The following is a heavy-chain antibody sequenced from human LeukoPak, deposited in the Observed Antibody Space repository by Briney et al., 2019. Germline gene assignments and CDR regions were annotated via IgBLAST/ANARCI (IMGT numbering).Heavy chain of an antibody. D-gene: IGHD3-3*01. CDR3: ARACEPHYDGNDWFDP. CDR2: INPNSGGT. Sequence: GASVKVSCKASGYTFTGYYMHWVRQAPGQGLEWMGWINPNSGGTNYAQKFQGRVTMTRDTSISTAYMELSRLRSDDTAVYYCARACEPHYDGNDWFDPWGQGTLVTVSS. V-gene: IGHV1-2*02. J-gene: IGHJ5*02. CDR1: GYTFTGYY.